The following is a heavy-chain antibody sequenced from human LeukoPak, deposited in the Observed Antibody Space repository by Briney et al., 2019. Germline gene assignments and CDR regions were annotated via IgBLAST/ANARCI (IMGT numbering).Heavy chain of an antibody. Sequence: MPSETLSLTWTVSGGSISSYYWSWIRQPPGKGLEWIGYIYYSGSTNYNPSLKSRVTISVDTSKNQFSLKLSSVTAADTAVYYCARGVGYSSGLSINWGQGTLVTVSS. J-gene: IGHJ4*02. CDR3: ARGVGYSSGLSIN. CDR1: GGSISSYY. V-gene: IGHV4-59*01. CDR2: IYYSGST. D-gene: IGHD6-19*01.